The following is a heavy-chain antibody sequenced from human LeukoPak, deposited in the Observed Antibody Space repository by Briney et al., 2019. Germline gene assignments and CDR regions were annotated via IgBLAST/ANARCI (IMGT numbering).Heavy chain of an antibody. CDR2: ISSSGTTI. J-gene: IGHJ4*02. Sequence: GGSLRLSCAASGFNFSNYYMTWIREAPGKGLEWVSFISSSGTTIYYADSVKGRFTISRDNAKNSLYLQMNSLRVEDTAVYYCARVAKYYYGSETYYFFEHWGQGTPVTASS. D-gene: IGHD3-10*01. V-gene: IGHV3-11*04. CDR3: ARVAKYYYGSETYYFFEH. CDR1: GFNFSNYY.